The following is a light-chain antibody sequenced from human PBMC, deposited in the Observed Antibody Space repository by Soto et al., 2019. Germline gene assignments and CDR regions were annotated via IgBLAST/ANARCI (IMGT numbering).Light chain of an antibody. J-gene: IGKJ4*01. V-gene: IGKV3-15*01. CDR3: QQYNNWPLT. Sequence: EIVMPQSPSTLSVSPGERATLSWGASQSVSSNLAWYQQKPVQAPRLLIYCASTRATGIPARFSGSGYGTEFNLTISSLQSEDFAVYYCQQYNNWPLTFGGGTKVDIK. CDR1: QSVSSN. CDR2: CAS.